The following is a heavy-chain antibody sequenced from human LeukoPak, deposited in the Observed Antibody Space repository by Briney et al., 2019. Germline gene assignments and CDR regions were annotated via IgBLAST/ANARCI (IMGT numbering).Heavy chain of an antibody. CDR1: GFTFSSYA. J-gene: IGHJ4*02. Sequence: GGSLRLSCAASGFTFSSYAMSRVRQAPGKGLEWVSVISGSGGTTYYADSVKGRFTISRDNSKSTLFLQMNSLRAEDTAVYYCAKGNGKAATGNVVDYWGQGTLVTVSS. D-gene: IGHD6-13*01. CDR3: AKGNGKAATGNVVDY. CDR2: ISGSGGTT. V-gene: IGHV3-23*01.